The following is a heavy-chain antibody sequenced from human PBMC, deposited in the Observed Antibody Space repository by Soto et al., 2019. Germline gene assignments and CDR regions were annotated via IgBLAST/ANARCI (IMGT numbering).Heavy chain of an antibody. CDR2: IIPIFGTA. CDR3: ARGNHRWLQLWYFDL. D-gene: IGHD5-12*01. V-gene: IGHV1-69*12. Sequence: QVQLVQSGAEVKKPGSSVTVSCKASGGTFSSYTISWVRQAPGQGLEWMGGIIPIFGTANYAQKFQGRVTITADESMSTAYMELSCLRSEDTAVYYCARGNHRWLQLWYFDLWGRGTLVTVSS. CDR1: GGTFSSYT. J-gene: IGHJ2*01.